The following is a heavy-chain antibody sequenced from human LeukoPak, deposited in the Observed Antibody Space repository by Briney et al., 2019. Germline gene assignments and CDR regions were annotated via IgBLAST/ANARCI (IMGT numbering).Heavy chain of an antibody. CDR3: ARDHAEVVDWEGNWFDP. V-gene: IGHV1-18*01. J-gene: IGHJ5*02. CDR1: GYTFTSYG. D-gene: IGHD1-26*01. Sequence: ASVKVSCKASGYTFTSYGISWVRQAPGQGLEWMGWNSAYNGNTNYAQKLQGRVTMTTDTSTSTAYMELRSLRSDDTAVYYCARDHAEVVDWEGNWFDPWGQGTLVTVSS. CDR2: NSAYNGNT.